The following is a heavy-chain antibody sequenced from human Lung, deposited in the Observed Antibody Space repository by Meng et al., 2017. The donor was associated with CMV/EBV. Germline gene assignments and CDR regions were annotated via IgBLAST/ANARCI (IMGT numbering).Heavy chain of an antibody. CDR3: ARDPAASIFGVVTNEGYFDY. CDR2: IYYSGST. Sequence: GSLRLXCTVPGGSIRSYYWSWIRQPPGKGLEWIGYIYYSGSTNYNPSLKSRVTISVDTSKNQFSLKLSSVTAADTAVYYCARDPAASIFGVVTNEGYFDYWRQGXLVTVSS. D-gene: IGHD3-3*01. V-gene: IGHV4-59*01. CDR1: GGSIRSYY. J-gene: IGHJ4*02.